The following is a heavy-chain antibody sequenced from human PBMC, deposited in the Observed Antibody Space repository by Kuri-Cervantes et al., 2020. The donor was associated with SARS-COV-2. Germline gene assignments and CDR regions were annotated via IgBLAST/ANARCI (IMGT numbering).Heavy chain of an antibody. CDR3: ARVDLLDYYCGMDV. D-gene: IGHD3-9*01. Sequence: SVKVSCKASGGTFSSYAISWVRQAPGQGLEWMGGTIPILGIANYAQKFQGRVTITADKSTSTAYMELRSLRSEDTAVYYCARVDLLDYYCGMDVWGQGTTVTVSS. J-gene: IGHJ6*02. V-gene: IGHV1-69*10. CDR1: GGTFSSYA. CDR2: TIPILGIA.